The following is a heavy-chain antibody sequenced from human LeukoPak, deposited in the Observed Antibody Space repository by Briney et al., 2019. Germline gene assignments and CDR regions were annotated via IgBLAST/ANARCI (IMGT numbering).Heavy chain of an antibody. Sequence: GGSLRLSCAASGFTFSSYSMNWVRQAPGKGLEWVSSISSSSSYIYYADSVKGRFTISRDNSKNTLYLQMNSLRAEDTAVYYCARDTGPDSGVDYWGQGTLVTVSS. CDR2: ISSSSSYI. V-gene: IGHV3-21*04. CDR3: ARDTGPDSGVDY. D-gene: IGHD6-19*01. CDR1: GFTFSSYS. J-gene: IGHJ4*02.